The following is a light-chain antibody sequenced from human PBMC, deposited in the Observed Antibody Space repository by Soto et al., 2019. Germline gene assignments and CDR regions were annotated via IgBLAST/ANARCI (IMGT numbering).Light chain of an antibody. J-gene: IGLJ2*01. CDR1: SSDIGAYNR. V-gene: IGLV2-18*02. Sequence: QSALTQPPSVSGSPGQSVTISCTGTSSDIGAYNRVFWYQQPPGTAPKLMIYEVRDRTSGVPDRFSGSKSGNTASLTISGLQAEDEADYYCSSYTSSNTLIFGGGTQLTVL. CDR3: SSYTSSNTLI. CDR2: EVR.